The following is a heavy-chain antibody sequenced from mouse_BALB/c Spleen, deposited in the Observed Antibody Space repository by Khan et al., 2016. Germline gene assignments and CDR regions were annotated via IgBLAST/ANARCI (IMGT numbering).Heavy chain of an antibody. CDR2: INSDGSAI. Sequence: EVQLLETGGGLVQPGGSRGLSCEGSGFTFSGFWMSWVRQTPGKTLEWIGDINSDGSAINYAPSIKDRFTIFRDNDKSTLYLQMSNVRSEDTATYFCMRYNCDYWYFDVWGAGTTVTVSS. V-gene: IGHV11-2*02. CDR1: GFTFSGFW. D-gene: IGHD4-1*01. CDR3: MRYNCDYWYFDV. J-gene: IGHJ1*01.